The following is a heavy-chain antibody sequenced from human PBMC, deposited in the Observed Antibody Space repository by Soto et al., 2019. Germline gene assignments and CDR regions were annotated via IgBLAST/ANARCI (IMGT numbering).Heavy chain of an antibody. CDR1: GFTFSSYS. J-gene: IGHJ5*02. CDR2: IRSSSSYI. Sequence: EVQLVESGGGLVKPGGSLRLSCAASGFTFSSYSMNWVRQAPGKGLEWVSSIRSSSSYIYYADSVKGRFTSSRDNAKNSLYLQMNSLRAEDTAVYYCARARGSSSPRSWFDPWGQGTLVTVSS. CDR3: ARARGSSSPRSWFDP. D-gene: IGHD6-6*01. V-gene: IGHV3-21*01.